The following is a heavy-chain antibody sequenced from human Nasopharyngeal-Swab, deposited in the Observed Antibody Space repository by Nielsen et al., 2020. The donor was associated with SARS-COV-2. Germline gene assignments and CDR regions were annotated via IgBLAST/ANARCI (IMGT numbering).Heavy chain of an antibody. CDR2: IYYSGST. Sequence: SETLSPTCTVPGASMSSYYWSWIRLLPGKGLEWIGYIYYSGSTNYNPTLKSRVTISVDTSKNQFSLKLSSVTAADTAVYYCAREWEPTAFDIWGQGAMVTVSS. J-gene: IGHJ3*02. CDR1: GASMSSYY. V-gene: IGHV4-59*01. CDR3: AREWEPTAFDI. D-gene: IGHD1-26*01.